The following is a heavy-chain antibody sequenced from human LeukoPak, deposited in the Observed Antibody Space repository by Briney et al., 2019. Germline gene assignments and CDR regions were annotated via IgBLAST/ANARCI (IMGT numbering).Heavy chain of an antibody. D-gene: IGHD5-12*01. V-gene: IGHV1-18*01. J-gene: IGHJ4*02. CDR1: GYTFTSYG. CDR2: ISAYNGNT. Sequence: GGSVKVSCKASGYTFTSYGISWVRQAPGQGLEWMGWISAYNGNTNYAQKLQGRVTMTRDTSISTAYMELSRLRSDDTAVYYCASPGYDYVGFDYWGQGTLVTVSS. CDR3: ASPGYDYVGFDY.